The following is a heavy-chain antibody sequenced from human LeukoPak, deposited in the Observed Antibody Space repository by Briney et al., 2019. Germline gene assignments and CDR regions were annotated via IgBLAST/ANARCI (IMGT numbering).Heavy chain of an antibody. CDR2: IKSDGSIT. J-gene: IGHJ6*02. V-gene: IGHV3-74*03. CDR1: VFTFSTFW. CDR3: ARGRYYGMDV. Sequence: GGSLRLSCAASVFTFSTFWMHWVRQAPGKGLVWVSGIKSDGSITTYADSVKGRFTISRDNAENTLYLQMNSLRAEDTAVYYCARGRYYGMDVWGQGTTVTVSS.